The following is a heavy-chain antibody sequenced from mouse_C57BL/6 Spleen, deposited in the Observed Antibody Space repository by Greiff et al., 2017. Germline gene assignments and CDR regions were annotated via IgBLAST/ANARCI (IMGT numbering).Heavy chain of an antibody. CDR1: GYTFPGYW. CDR3: ATRGNYYGSSPHAMDY. Sequence: VKLMESGAELLKPGASVKLFCKATGYTFPGYWIEWVKQRPGHGLAWIGEILPGSGSTTYNEKFKGKATFTADPSSNTAYMQRSSLTTEDSAIYYCATRGNYYGSSPHAMDYRGQGTSVTVSS. CDR2: ILPGSGST. D-gene: IGHD1-1*01. J-gene: IGHJ4*01. V-gene: IGHV1-9*01.